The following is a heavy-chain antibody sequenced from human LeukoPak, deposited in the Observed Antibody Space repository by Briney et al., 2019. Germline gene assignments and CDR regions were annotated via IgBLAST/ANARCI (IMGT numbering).Heavy chain of an antibody. V-gene: IGHV1-2*02. CDR2: INPNSGGT. CDR3: ARDPDSSSRPLDY. CDR1: GYTFTGHY. J-gene: IGHJ4*02. D-gene: IGHD6-6*01. Sequence: ASVKVSCKASGYTFTGHYMYWVRQAPGQGLEWMGWINPNSGGTNYAQKFQGRVTMIRDTSISTAYVELSRLRSGDTAVYYCARDPDSSSRPLDYWGQGTLVTVSS.